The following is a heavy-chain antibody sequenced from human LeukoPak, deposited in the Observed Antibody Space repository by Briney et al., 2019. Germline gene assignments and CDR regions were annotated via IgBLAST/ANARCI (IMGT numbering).Heavy chain of an antibody. CDR3: AKYRLIWLPAPVFEY. J-gene: IGHJ4*02. D-gene: IGHD5-24*01. V-gene: IGHV3-7*01. CDR1: GFTFSDYW. CDR2: IKEDESEK. Sequence: GGSLRLSCGGSGFTFSDYWMTWVRQAPGKGLEWVANIKEDESEKNYADSVKGRFTISRDNAKNSLYLQMNSLRPEDTAVYYCAKYRLIWLPAPVFEYWGQGTLVTVSS.